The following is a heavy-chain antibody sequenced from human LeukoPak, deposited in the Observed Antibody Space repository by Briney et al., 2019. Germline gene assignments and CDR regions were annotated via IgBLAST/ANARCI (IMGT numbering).Heavy chain of an antibody. D-gene: IGHD6-13*01. V-gene: IGHV4-34*01. CDR1: GGSFSGYY. CDR2: INHSGST. Sequence: TSETLSLTCAVYGGSFSGYYWSWIRQPPGKGLEWIGEINHSGSTNYNPSLKSRVTISVDTSKNQFSLKLSSVTAADTAVYYCASGKIVIAAAETRFDYWGQGTLVTVSS. CDR3: ASGKIVIAAAETRFDY. J-gene: IGHJ4*02.